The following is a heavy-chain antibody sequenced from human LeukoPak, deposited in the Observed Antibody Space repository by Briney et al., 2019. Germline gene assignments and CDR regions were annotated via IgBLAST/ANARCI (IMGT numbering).Heavy chain of an antibody. J-gene: IGHJ4*02. CDR3: YTSSGGRPH. D-gene: IGHD2-2*02. V-gene: IGHV4-39*01. Sequence: PQTLSLTCTVSGASMRSSGYYWGWIRQPPGMGLEWIGSISYSGSTNFSPSLKSRVTILEDTSKNQFSLKLSSVTAADTAVYYCYTSSGGRPHWGQGTLVTVSS. CDR1: GASMRSSGYY. CDR2: ISYSGST.